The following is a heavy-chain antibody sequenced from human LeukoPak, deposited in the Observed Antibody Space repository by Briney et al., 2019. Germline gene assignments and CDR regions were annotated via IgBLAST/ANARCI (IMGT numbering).Heavy chain of an antibody. D-gene: IGHD3-10*01. Sequence: SETLSLTRTVSGGSISSYYWSWIRQPPGKGLEWIGYIYYSGSTNYNPSLKSRVTISVDTSKNQFSLKLSSVTAADTAVYYCARFREGNWFDPWGQGTLVTVSS. V-gene: IGHV4-59*08. CDR2: IYYSGST. J-gene: IGHJ5*02. CDR3: ARFREGNWFDP. CDR1: GGSISSYY.